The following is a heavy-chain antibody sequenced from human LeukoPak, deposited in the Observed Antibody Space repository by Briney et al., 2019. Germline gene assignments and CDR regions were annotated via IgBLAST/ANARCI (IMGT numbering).Heavy chain of an antibody. CDR1: GYTFTGYY. D-gene: IGHD2-15*01. J-gene: IGHJ4*02. Sequence: ASVKVSCTASGYTFTGYYMHWVRQAPGQGLEWMGWINPNSGGTNYAQKFQGRVTMTRDTSISTAYMELSRLRSDDTAVYYCARTPSIAATSLYYFDYWGQGTLVTVSS. V-gene: IGHV1-2*02. CDR3: ARTPSIAATSLYYFDY. CDR2: INPNSGGT.